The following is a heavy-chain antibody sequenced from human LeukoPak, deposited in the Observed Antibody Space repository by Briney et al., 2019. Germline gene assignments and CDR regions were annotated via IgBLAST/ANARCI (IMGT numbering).Heavy chain of an antibody. Sequence: ASVKVSCKASGYTFTSYGISWVRQAPGQGLEWMGRINPNSGGTNYAQKFQGRVTMTRDTSISTAYMELSRLRSDDTAVYYCARDHPDIVVVPAAMGFWGQGTLVTVSS. D-gene: IGHD2-2*01. CDR3: ARDHPDIVVVPAAMGF. V-gene: IGHV1-2*06. J-gene: IGHJ4*02. CDR2: INPNSGGT. CDR1: GYTFTSYG.